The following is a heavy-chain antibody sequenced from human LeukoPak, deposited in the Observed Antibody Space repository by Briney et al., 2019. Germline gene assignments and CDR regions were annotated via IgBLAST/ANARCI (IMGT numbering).Heavy chain of an antibody. CDR3: AKDREHSSGWYAHYFDY. CDR2: ISSSSSTI. V-gene: IGHV3-48*01. D-gene: IGHD6-19*01. J-gene: IGHJ4*02. Sequence: GGSLRLSCAASGFTFSSYSMNWVRQAPGKGLEWVSYISSSSSTIYYADSVKGRFTISRDNSKNTLYLQMNSLRAEDTAVYYCAKDREHSSGWYAHYFDYWGQGTLVTVSS. CDR1: GFTFSSYS.